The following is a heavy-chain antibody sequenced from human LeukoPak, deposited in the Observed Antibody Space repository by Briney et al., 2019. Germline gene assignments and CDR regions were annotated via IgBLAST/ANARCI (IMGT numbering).Heavy chain of an antibody. V-gene: IGHV3-21*01. CDR2: ISGSSSYI. Sequence: GGSLRLSCAASGFTSSSYSMNWVRQAPGKGLEWVSSISGSSSYIYYADSVKGRSTISRDNAKNSLYLQMNSLRAEDTAVYYCARAAIAATGKYWFDPWGQGTLVTVSS. CDR1: GFTSSSYS. D-gene: IGHD6-13*01. J-gene: IGHJ5*02. CDR3: ARAAIAATGKYWFDP.